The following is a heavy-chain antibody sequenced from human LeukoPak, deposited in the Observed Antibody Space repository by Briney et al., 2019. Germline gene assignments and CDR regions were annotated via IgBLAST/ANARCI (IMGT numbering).Heavy chain of an antibody. CDR3: ARDPPFIIGTTFFDY. D-gene: IGHD1-20*01. Sequence: GGSLRLSCAASGFTFSSYAMNWVRQAPGKGLEWVSSISTSSTYIYYADSVKGRFTISRDNAKNSLYLQMNSLRAEDTAVYYCARDPPFIIGTTFFDYWGQGTLVTVSS. J-gene: IGHJ4*02. CDR1: GFTFSSYA. CDR2: ISTSSTYI. V-gene: IGHV3-21*01.